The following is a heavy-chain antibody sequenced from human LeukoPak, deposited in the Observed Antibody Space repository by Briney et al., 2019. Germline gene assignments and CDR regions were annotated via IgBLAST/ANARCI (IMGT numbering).Heavy chain of an antibody. CDR3: AKASGYCGSTACYVMDV. CDR1: GFTLTNFA. Sequence: GGSLRLSCAASGFTLTNFAMSWVRQAPGKGLEWVSVIVGSDDGKYYADSVKGRFTISRDNSKNTLYLQMGSLRGEDTAVYYSAKASGYCGSTACYVMDVWGQGTTVTVSS. J-gene: IGHJ6*02. V-gene: IGHV3-23*01. CDR2: IVGSDDGK. D-gene: IGHD2-2*01.